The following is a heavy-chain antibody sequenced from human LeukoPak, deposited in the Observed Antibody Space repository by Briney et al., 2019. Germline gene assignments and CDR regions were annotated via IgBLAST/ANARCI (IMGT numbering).Heavy chain of an antibody. CDR3: ARSHYYDSSGYYEENWFDP. CDR1: GYTFTSYD. Sequence: ASVKVSCKASGYTFTSYDINWVRQATGQGLEWMGWMDPNSGNTGYAQKFQGRVTMTRNTSISTAYMELSSLRSEDTAVYYCARSHYYDSSGYYEENWFDPWGQGTLVTVSS. V-gene: IGHV1-8*01. D-gene: IGHD3-22*01. J-gene: IGHJ5*02. CDR2: MDPNSGNT.